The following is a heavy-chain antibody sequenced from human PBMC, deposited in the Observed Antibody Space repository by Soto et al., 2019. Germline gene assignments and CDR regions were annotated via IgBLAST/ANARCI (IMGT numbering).Heavy chain of an antibody. CDR2: SSAHNGHT. Sequence: QVHLVQSGAEVKKPGASVKCSCKGSGYSFTTYGITWVRQAPGQGLEWMGWSSAHNGHTNYAQKLQGRVTVTSDTSKITAHRELGRLLSDGTGVYNCARCRYGDYWGQGALVTVSS. J-gene: IGHJ4*02. D-gene: IGHD1-1*01. V-gene: IGHV1-18*01. CDR3: ARCRYGDY. CDR1: GYSFTTYG.